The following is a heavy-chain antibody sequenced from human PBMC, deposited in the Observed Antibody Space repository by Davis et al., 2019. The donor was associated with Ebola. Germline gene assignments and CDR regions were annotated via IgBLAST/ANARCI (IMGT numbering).Heavy chain of an antibody. CDR3: ARPHSIAVAGTGLDFQH. D-gene: IGHD6-19*01. V-gene: IGHV5-51*01. J-gene: IGHJ1*01. CDR2: IYPGDSDT. CDR1: GYSFTNYW. Sequence: GESLKISCAASGYSFTNYWIVWVRQMPGKGLEYMGIIYPGDSDTRYSPSFQGQVIISADKSISTAYLQWNSLQASDTAMYYCARPHSIAVAGTGLDFQHWGQGTLVTVSS.